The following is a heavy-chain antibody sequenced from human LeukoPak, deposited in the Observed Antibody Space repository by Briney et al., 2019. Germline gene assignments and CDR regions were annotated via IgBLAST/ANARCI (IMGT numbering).Heavy chain of an antibody. CDR2: ISSSGSTI. D-gene: IGHD3-16*01. CDR1: GFTFSSYE. J-gene: IGHJ4*02. CDR3: ARGRVVRGGETDY. V-gene: IGHV3-48*03. Sequence: GGSLRLSCAASGFTFSSYEMNWVRQAPGKGLEWVSYISSSGSTIYYADSVKGRFTISRDNAKNSLYLQMNSLRAEDTAVYYCARGRVVRGGETDYWGQGTLVTVSS.